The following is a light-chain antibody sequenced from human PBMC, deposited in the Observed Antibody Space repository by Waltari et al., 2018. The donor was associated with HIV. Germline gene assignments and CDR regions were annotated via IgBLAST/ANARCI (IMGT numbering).Light chain of an antibody. CDR2: DVN. V-gene: IGLV2-11*01. J-gene: IGLJ2*01. CDR3: CSYAGNSDVV. CDR1: ASDIGGSNY. Sequence: QSALTQPHSVSGSPGQSVTISCTGTASDIGGSNYLSWYRQFPGKAPSVIIHDVNKRPSGVPDRFSGSKSGNTASLTISGLQTDDEADYYCCSYAGNSDVVFGGGTTLTVL.